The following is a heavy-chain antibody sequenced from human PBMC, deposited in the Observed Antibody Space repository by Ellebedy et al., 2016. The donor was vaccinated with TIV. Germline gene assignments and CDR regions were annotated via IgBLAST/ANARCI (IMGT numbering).Heavy chain of an antibody. J-gene: IGHJ4*02. CDR1: GYTLTSYN. V-gene: IGHV7-4-1*02. CDR2: INTTTGNP. D-gene: IGHD3-16*01. CDR3: ARDSDYADHWEGAWGN. Sequence: AASVKVSCKASGYTLTSYNLTWVRQAPGQGLEWMGWINTTTGNPTSAQGFRGRFVFSLDTSVSTTYLQISSLKAEDTAVYYCARDSDYADHWEGAWGNWGQGTLVTVSS.